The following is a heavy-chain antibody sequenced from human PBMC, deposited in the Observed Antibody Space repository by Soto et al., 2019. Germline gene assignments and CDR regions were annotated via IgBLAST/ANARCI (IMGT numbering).Heavy chain of an antibody. CDR2: VGWNGGKI. V-gene: IGHV3-9*01. J-gene: IGHJ6*02. Sequence: VQLVESGGALVQPGRSLRLSCAASGFNLDDFTMHWVRQAPGKGLEWVSGVGWNGGKIFYADSVKGRFTVSRDNTKNCLYLEMHSLRPEDTAIYYCAKDRAVIVPSSTSYFHYYGMDVWGQGTTVTVS. CDR1: GFNLDDFT. D-gene: IGHD3-22*01. CDR3: AKDRAVIVPSSTSYFHYYGMDV.